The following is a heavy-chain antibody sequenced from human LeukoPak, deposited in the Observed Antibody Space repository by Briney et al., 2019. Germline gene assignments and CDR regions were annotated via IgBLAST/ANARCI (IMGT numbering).Heavy chain of an antibody. CDR2: MSSSGLYI. CDR3: AELGITMIGGV. V-gene: IGHV3-21*06. Sequence: GGSLRLSCAASGFTVTTYTMNWVRQAPGTGLEWVSSMSSSGLYIYYADSVKGRFTTSRDNSNNTSYLQMNSLRAEDTAVYYCAELGITMIGGVWGKGTTVTISS. CDR1: GFTVTTYT. J-gene: IGHJ6*04. D-gene: IGHD3-10*02.